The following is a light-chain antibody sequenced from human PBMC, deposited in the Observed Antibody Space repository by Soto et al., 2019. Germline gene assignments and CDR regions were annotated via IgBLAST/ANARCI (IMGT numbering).Light chain of an antibody. CDR2: DAF. Sequence: EKVMTQSPATLSVSPGERATLSCRASQNVKTRLAGYQQKPCQAARLLIHDAFTRATGIPARFSGSASGTEFTLTISSLQSEDVAGYHCQQYDEWPLTLGGGTKVEIK. CDR1: QNVKTR. J-gene: IGKJ4*01. V-gene: IGKV3-15*01. CDR3: QQYDEWPLT.